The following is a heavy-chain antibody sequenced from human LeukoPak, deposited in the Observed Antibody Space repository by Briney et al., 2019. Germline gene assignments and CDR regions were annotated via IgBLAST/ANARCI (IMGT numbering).Heavy chain of an antibody. CDR1: GFTFSTYG. CDR3: EKEAYRYGYFDY. V-gene: IGHV3-30*18. CDR2: ISSDGSYK. Sequence: PGRSLRLSCAASGFTFSTYGIHWVRQAPGKGLEWVVVISSDGSYKYYADSVKGRFTISRDNSKNTLYLQMNSLRAEDTAVYYCEKEAYRYGYFDYWGQGTLVTVSS. J-gene: IGHJ4*02. D-gene: IGHD5-18*01.